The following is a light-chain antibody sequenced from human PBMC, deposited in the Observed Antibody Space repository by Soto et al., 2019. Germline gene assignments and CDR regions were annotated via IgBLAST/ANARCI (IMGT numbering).Light chain of an antibody. CDR2: GAS. V-gene: IGKV3-15*01. J-gene: IGKJ5*01. Sequence: EIVMTQSPATLSVSPGERATLSCRASENIYTNLAWYQQKPGQAPRLLFYGASTRATGLPARFSGTGSGTESTLTINSLQAEDSAVYYCQQYYNWPRTFGQGTRLEIK. CDR1: ENIYTN. CDR3: QQYYNWPRT.